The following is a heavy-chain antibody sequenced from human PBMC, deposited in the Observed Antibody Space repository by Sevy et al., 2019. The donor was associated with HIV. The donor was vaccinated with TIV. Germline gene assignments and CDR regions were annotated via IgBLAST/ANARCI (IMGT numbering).Heavy chain of an antibody. V-gene: IGHV3-23*01. CDR1: GFTFSSYA. CDR2: ISGSGGST. Sequence: GGSLRLSCAASGFTFSSYAMSWVRQAPGKGLEWVSAISGSGGSTYYADSVKGRFTISRDNSKNTQYLQMNSLSAEDTAVYYVGKVIAAAVIYYYYGMDVWGQGTTVTVSS. J-gene: IGHJ6*02. D-gene: IGHD6-13*01. CDR3: GKVIAAAVIYYYYGMDV.